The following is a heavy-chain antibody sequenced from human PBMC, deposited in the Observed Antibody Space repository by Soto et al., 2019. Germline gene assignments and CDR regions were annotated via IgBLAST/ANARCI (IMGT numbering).Heavy chain of an antibody. CDR2: IWYDGSNK. D-gene: IGHD3-16*01. CDR3: ARDLGPFFQYGSYGMDV. V-gene: IGHV3-33*01. Sequence: QVQLVESGGGVVQPGRSLRLSCAASGFTFSSYGMHWVRQAPGKGLEWVAVIWYDGSNKYYADSVKGRFTISRDNSKNTLYLQMNSLRAEDTAVYYCARDLGPFFQYGSYGMDVWGQGTTVTVSS. CDR1: GFTFSSYG. J-gene: IGHJ6*02.